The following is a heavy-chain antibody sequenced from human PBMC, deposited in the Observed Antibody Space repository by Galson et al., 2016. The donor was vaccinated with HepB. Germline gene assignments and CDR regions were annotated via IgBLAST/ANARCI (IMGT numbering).Heavy chain of an antibody. D-gene: IGHD5-24*01. Sequence: SLRLSCAASGFTFSRYGMHWVRQAPGKGLEWVAAIWYDGSKEFYVDSVKGRFTISRDNSKNTLYLQISSLRMEDTAVYFCAREWLQYSLPYYHGMDVWGKGTTVTVSS. CDR3: AREWLQYSLPYYHGMDV. CDR2: IWYDGSKE. J-gene: IGHJ6*04. V-gene: IGHV3-33*01. CDR1: GFTFSRYG.